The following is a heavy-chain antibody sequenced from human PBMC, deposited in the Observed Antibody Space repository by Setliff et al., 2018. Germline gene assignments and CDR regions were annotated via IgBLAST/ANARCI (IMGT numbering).Heavy chain of an antibody. D-gene: IGHD2-15*01. CDR3: ARLYIVVVVAATPAWFDP. CDR1: GGSFSGYY. J-gene: IGHJ5*02. V-gene: IGHV4-34*01. CDR2: INHSGST. Sequence: SETLSLTCAVYGGSFSGYYWSWIRQPPGKGLEWIGEINHSGSTYYNPSLTSRVTISVDTSKNQFSLKLSSVTAADTAVYYCARLYIVVVVAATPAWFDPWGQGTLVTVSS.